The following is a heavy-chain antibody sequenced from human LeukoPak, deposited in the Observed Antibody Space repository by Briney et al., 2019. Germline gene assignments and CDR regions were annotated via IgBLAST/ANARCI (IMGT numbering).Heavy chain of an antibody. V-gene: IGHV4-59*01. CDR3: ARVVVVVAAIFFDP. Sequence: SETLSLTCTVSGGSISSYYWSWIRQPPGKALEWIGYIYYSGSTNYNPSLKSRVTISVDTSKNQFSLKLSSVTAADTAVYYCARVVVVVAAIFFDPWGQGTPVTVSS. CDR1: GGSISSYY. CDR2: IYYSGST. J-gene: IGHJ5*02. D-gene: IGHD2-15*01.